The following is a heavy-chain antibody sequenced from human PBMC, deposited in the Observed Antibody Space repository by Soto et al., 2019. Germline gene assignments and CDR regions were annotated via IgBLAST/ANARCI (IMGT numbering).Heavy chain of an antibody. Sequence: PSETLSLTCAGSCGSISSCGYSWSWIRQPPGKGLEWIGYIYYTGTTKYNPSLKSRVTISVDSSKNQFSLKLDSVTAADTAVYYCAGRYGPGFDYWGQGTLVTVS. CDR3: AGRYGPGFDY. D-gene: IGHD4-17*01. CDR2: IYYTGTT. J-gene: IGHJ4*02. CDR1: CGSISSCGYS. V-gene: IGHV4-61*08.